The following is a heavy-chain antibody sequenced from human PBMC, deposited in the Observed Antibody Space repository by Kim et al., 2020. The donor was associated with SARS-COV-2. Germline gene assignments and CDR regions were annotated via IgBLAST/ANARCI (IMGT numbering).Heavy chain of an antibody. V-gene: IGHV4-39*01. CDR1: GGCISSSSYY. J-gene: IGHJ2*01. Sequence: SETLSLTCTVSGGCISSSSYYWGWIRQPPGKGLEWIGSIYYSGSTYYNPSLKSRVTISVDTSKNQFSLKLSSVTAADTAVYYCARHQRGYSSSWYLYWYFDLWGRGTLVTVSS. D-gene: IGHD6-13*01. CDR3: ARHQRGYSSSWYLYWYFDL. CDR2: IYYSGST.